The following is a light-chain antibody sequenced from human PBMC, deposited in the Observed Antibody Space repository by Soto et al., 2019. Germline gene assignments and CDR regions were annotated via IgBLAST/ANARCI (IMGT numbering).Light chain of an antibody. CDR2: KAS. J-gene: IGKJ4*01. CDR1: QSISSW. CDR3: QQYNSWQLS. V-gene: IGKV1-5*03. Sequence: DVQMTQSPATLSASVGDRVTITCRASQSISSWLAWYQQKPGKAPTLLIYKASILESGVPSRFSGSGSETDFTLSISSLQFDDSATYYCQQYNSWQLSFGGGTKVDIK.